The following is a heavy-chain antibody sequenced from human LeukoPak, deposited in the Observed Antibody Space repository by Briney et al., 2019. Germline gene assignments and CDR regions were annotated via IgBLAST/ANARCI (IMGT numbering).Heavy chain of an antibody. CDR3: AIEEGNAAYYDY. CDR1: GGSISSGGYY. J-gene: IGHJ4*02. D-gene: IGHD3-9*01. CDR2: IYYSGST. Sequence: SQTLSLTCTVSGGSISSGGYYWCWLRPHPGKGLEWIGYIYYSGSTYYNPSLKSGVTISVDTPKNQFSLKLSSVTAADTAVYYWAIEEGNAAYYDYWGQGTLVTVSS. V-gene: IGHV4-31*03.